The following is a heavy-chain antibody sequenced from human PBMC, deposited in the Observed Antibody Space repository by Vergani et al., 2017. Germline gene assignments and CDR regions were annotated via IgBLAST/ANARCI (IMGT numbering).Heavy chain of an antibody. J-gene: IGHJ4*02. Sequence: EVQLLESGGGLVKPGGSLRLSCAASGFTFSSYSMNWVRQAPGKGLEWVSSISSSGTYIYYADSVKGRFTISRDNAKNSLYLQMNSLRAEDTAVYYCARDAGNSWDYFDYWGQGTLVTVSS. V-gene: IGHV3-21*01. CDR3: ARDAGNSWDYFDY. CDR2: ISSSGTYI. D-gene: IGHD2-2*01. CDR1: GFTFSSYS.